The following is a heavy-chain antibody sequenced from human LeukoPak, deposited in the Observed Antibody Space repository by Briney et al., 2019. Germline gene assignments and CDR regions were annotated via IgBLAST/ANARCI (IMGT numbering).Heavy chain of an antibody. CDR1: GYTFTSHD. V-gene: IGHV1-8*02. D-gene: IGHD3-10*01. J-gene: IGHJ5*02. CDR3: ARAKSMVRGVSSWFDP. Sequence: GASVKVSCKASGYTFTSHDINWVRQATGQGLEWMGWMNPNSGNTGYAQKFQGRVTMTRNTSISTAYMELSSLRSEDTAVYYCARAKSMVRGVSSWFDPWGQGTLVTVSS. CDR2: MNPNSGNT.